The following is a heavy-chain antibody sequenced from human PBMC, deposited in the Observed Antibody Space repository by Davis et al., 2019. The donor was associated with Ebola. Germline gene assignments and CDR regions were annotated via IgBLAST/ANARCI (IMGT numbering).Heavy chain of an antibody. CDR1: GYTFTSYD. V-gene: IGHV1-8*01. D-gene: IGHD2-2*01. J-gene: IGHJ6*02. CDR3: ARGPWVVVPAAIYYYYGMDV. Sequence: ASVKVSCKASGYTFTSYDINWVRQATGQGLERMGWMNPNSGNTGYAQKFQGRVTMTRNTSISTAYMELSSLRSEDTAVYYCARGPWVVVPAAIYYYYGMDVWGQGTTVTVSS. CDR2: MNPNSGNT.